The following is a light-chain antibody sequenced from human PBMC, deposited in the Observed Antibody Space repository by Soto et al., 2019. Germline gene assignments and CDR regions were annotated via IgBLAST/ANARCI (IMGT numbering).Light chain of an antibody. CDR2: GAS. J-gene: IGKJ3*01. Sequence: EVVVTQSPGTLSLSPGERATLSCRASQSISNNHLGWYQQKPGQAPRLLIYGASSRATGIPDRFSGSGSGTDFTLTISRLEPEDFSVYYCQQYATTPFTFGPGTKVD. CDR3: QQYATTPFT. V-gene: IGKV3-20*01. CDR1: QSISNNH.